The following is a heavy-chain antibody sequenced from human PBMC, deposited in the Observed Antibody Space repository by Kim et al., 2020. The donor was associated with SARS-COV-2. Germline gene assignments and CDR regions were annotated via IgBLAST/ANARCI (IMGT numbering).Heavy chain of an antibody. Sequence: YSPSFQGQVTISANKSTTTAYLQWSSLKVSDTAMYYCARSAGPYDYYFDYWGQGTLVTVSS. J-gene: IGHJ4*02. CDR3: ARSAGPYDYYFDY. V-gene: IGHV5-51*01. D-gene: IGHD3-16*01.